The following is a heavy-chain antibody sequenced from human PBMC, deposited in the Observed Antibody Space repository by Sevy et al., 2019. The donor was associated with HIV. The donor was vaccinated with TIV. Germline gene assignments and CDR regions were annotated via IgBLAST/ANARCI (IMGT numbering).Heavy chain of an antibody. Sequence: GGSLRLSCAASGFTFSTYWMTWVRQAPGKGLEWVATMNQDGNERDYVDSVKGRFTNSRDNTKTSLFLQMNSLSAEEAGVEDRVGEGWGGCSYSLDYWGQGTLVTVSS. CDR1: GFTFSTYW. J-gene: IGHJ4*02. D-gene: IGHD5-18*01. V-gene: IGHV3-7*04. CDR2: MNQDGNER. CDR3: VGEGWGGCSYSLDY.